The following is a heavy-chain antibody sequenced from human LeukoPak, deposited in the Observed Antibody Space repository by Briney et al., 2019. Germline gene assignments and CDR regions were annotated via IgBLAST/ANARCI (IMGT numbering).Heavy chain of an antibody. D-gene: IGHD6-19*01. CDR3: VKDRVSDNGWNFDY. CDR1: GYTFTDYY. Sequence: ASVKVSCKASGYTFTDYYMHWVRQAPGQGLEWMGWINPTSGGTNYAQKFQGRVTMTRDTSISTAYMELSSLRSDDTAVYYCVKDRVSDNGWNFDYWGQGTLVTVSS. J-gene: IGHJ4*02. V-gene: IGHV1-2*02. CDR2: INPTSGGT.